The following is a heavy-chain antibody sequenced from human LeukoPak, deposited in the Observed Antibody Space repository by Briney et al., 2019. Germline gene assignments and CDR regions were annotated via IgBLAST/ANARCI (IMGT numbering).Heavy chain of an antibody. V-gene: IGHV4-59*01. J-gene: IGHJ3*02. CDR3: ARGGSYLSAFDI. CDR2: IYYSGNT. CDR1: GGSISSSY. Sequence: SETLSLTCTVSGGSISSSYWSWIRQPPGKGLEWIGYIYYSGNTNYNPSLKSRVTISVDTSKNQFSLKLTSVTAADTAVYYCARGGSYLSAFDIWGQGTMVTVSS. D-gene: IGHD1-26*01.